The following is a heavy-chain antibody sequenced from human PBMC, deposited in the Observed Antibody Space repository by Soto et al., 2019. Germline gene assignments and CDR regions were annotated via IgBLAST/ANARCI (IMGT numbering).Heavy chain of an antibody. CDR2: IYSGGST. CDR1: GFTVSSNY. CDR3: ARMSICWSSSRIKSGIDP. J-gene: IGHJ5*02. Sequence: GGSLRLSCAASGFTVSSNYMSWVRQAPGKGLEWVSVIYSGGSTYYADSVKGRFTISRDNSKNTLYLQMNSLRAEDTAVYYCARMSICWSSSRIKSGIDPWGQGTLVTVSS. V-gene: IGHV3-66*01. D-gene: IGHD6-19*01.